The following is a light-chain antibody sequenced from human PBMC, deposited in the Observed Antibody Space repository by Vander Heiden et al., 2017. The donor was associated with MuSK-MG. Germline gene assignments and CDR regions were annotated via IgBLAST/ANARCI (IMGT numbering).Light chain of an antibody. CDR1: QTASSY. V-gene: IGKV3-11*01. Sequence: EIVLTQSPATLSLSPGERPTLSCRASQTASSYLAWSHRKPGQAPRLLIYDVSTSATGIPASLSGSGYGTDFTRTISSLELEDFAVYYCQQRCNWLWTFGQGTKVEIK. CDR3: QQRCNWLWT. CDR2: DVS. J-gene: IGKJ1*01.